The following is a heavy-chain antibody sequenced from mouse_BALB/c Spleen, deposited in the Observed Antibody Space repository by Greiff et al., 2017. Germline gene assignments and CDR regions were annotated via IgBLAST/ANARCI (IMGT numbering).Heavy chain of an antibody. CDR1: GFTFSSYA. CDR2: ISSGGSYT. D-gene: IGHD1-1*01. CDR3: ARGGDYYGSSPWYFDV. J-gene: IGHJ1*01. Sequence: EVQLVESGGGLVKPGGSLKLSCAASGFTFSSYAMSWVRQTPEKRLEWVATISSGGSYTYYPDSVKGRFTISRDNAKNTLYLQMSSLRSEDTAMYYCARGGDYYGSSPWYFDVWGAGTTVTVSS. V-gene: IGHV5-9-3*01.